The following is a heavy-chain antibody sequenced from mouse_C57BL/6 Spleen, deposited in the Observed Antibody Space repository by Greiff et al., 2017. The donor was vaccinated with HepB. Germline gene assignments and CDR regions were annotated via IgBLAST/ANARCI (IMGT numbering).Heavy chain of an antibody. V-gene: IGHV5-6*01. D-gene: IGHD2-4*01. CDR2: ISSGGSYT. Sequence: EVKLQESGGDLVKPGGSLKLSCAASGFTFSSYGMSWVRQTPDKRLEWVATISSGGSYTYYPDSVKGRFTISRDNAKNTLYLQMSSLKSEDTAMYYCARQDDYDRGFAYWGQGTLVTVSA. J-gene: IGHJ3*01. CDR1: GFTFSSYG. CDR3: ARQDDYDRGFAY.